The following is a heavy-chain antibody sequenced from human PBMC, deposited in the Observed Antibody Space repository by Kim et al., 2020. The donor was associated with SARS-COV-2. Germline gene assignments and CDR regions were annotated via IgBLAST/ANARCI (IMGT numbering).Heavy chain of an antibody. CDR3: ARGIFGELWRRAGYFDY. D-gene: IGHD3-10*01. Sequence: KNRVTISVDTSKNQFSLKLSSVAAADTAVYYCARGIFGELWRRAGYFDYWGQGTLVTVSS. V-gene: IGHV4-59*09. J-gene: IGHJ4*02.